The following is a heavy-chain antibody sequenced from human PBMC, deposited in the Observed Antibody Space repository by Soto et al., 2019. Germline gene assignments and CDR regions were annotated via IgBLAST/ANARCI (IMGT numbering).Heavy chain of an antibody. CDR1: VGSFSGSY. CDR2: INHIGST. CDR3: ARRTASGWFFDS. Sequence: QVQLQQWGAGLLKPSETLSLTCAVSVGSFSGSYWSRIRQSPGKGLEWIGEINHIGSTNYNSSLKSRVTISVDTCKNQFSLKLRSVTAADTAVYYGARRTASGWFFDSWGRGNLVSVSS. J-gene: IGHJ4*02. V-gene: IGHV4-34*02. D-gene: IGHD6-13*01.